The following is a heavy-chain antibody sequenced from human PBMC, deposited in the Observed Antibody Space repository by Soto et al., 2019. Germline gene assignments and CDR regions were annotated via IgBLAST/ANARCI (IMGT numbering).Heavy chain of an antibody. J-gene: IGHJ4*02. CDR3: ARDPQDIVVVPAAIRFDY. CDR2: ISYDGSNK. D-gene: IGHD2-2*02. V-gene: IGHV3-30-3*01. Sequence: LRLSCAASGFTFSSYAMHWVRQAPGKGLEWVAVISYDGSNKYYADSVKGRFTISRDNSKNTLYLQMNSLRAEDTAVYYCARDPQDIVVVPAAIRFDYWGQGTLVTVSS. CDR1: GFTFSSYA.